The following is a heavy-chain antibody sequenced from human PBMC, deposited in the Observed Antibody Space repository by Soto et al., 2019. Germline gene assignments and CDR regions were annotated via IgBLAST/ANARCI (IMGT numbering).Heavy chain of an antibody. CDR1: GGSFSGYQ. CDR2: INDSGNI. Sequence: QVQLQQWGAGLLKPSETLSLTCAVYGGSFSGYQWTWIRQTPGKGLEWIGEINDSGNINYNPSLKSRVTIFLDTPKKQISLKLSSVAAADTAVYYCARGLILWFGELSGRGGYYYYMDVCGEGTTVIVSS. D-gene: IGHD3-10*01. J-gene: IGHJ6*03. CDR3: ARGLILWFGELSGRGGYYYYMDV. V-gene: IGHV4-34*01.